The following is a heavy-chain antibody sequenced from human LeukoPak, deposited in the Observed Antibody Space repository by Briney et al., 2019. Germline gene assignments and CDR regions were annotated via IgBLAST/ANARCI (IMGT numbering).Heavy chain of an antibody. CDR2: ISSSGSTI. Sequence: GGSLRLSCAASGLTFSSYEMNWVRQAPGKVLEWVSYISSSGSTIYYADSVKGRFTISRDNAKNSLYLQMNSLRAEDTAVYYCAELGITMIGGVWGKGTTVTISS. V-gene: IGHV3-48*03. D-gene: IGHD3-10*02. J-gene: IGHJ6*04. CDR3: AELGITMIGGV. CDR1: GLTFSSYE.